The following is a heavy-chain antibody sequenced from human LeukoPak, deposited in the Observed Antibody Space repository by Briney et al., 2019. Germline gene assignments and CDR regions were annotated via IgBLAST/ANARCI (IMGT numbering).Heavy chain of an antibody. CDR1: GYSISSGYY. J-gene: IGHJ6*03. D-gene: IGHD2-15*01. Sequence: SETLSLTCTVSGYSISSGYYWGWIRQPPGKGLEWIGSIYHSGSTYYNPSLKSRVTISVDTSKNQFSLKKSSVTAADTAVYYCARSVEVYCSGGSCYSYYYYMDVWGKGTTVTVSS. CDR3: ARSVEVYCSGGSCYSYYYYMDV. V-gene: IGHV4-38-2*02. CDR2: IYHSGST.